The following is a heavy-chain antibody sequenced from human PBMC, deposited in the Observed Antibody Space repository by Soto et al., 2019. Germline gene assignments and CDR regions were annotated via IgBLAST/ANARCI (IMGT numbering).Heavy chain of an antibody. CDR2: IYYSGST. V-gene: IGHV4-39*01. Sequence: QLQLQESGPGLVKPSETLSLTCTVSGGSISSSSYYWGWIRQPPGKGLEWIGSIYYSGSTYYNPSLKSRVTISVDTSKNQFSLKLSSVIAADTAVYYCATLNYYDSSGYYAGAFDIWGQGTMVTVSS. J-gene: IGHJ3*02. D-gene: IGHD3-22*01. CDR3: ATLNYYDSSGYYAGAFDI. CDR1: GGSISSSSYY.